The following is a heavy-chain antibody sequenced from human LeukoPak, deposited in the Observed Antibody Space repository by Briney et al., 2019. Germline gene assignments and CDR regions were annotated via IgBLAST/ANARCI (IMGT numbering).Heavy chain of an antibody. CDR1: GGTFSSYA. D-gene: IGHD4-17*01. CDR3: ARAPPGYGSRYYYYMDV. CDR2: IIPIFGTA. Sequence: VASVKVSCKASGGTFSSYAISWVRQAPGQGLEWMGGIIPIFGTANYAQKFQGRVTITADESTSTAYMELSSLRSEDTAVYYCARAPPGYGSRYYYYMDVWGKGTTVTISS. J-gene: IGHJ6*03. V-gene: IGHV1-69*13.